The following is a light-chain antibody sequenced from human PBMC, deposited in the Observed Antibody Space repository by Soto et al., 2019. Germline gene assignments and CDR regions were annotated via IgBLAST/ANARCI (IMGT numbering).Light chain of an antibody. Sequence: DIQMTQSSFPLSASLGDIVTITCRASKSISTWVAWYQQKPGKAPKLLIYDASSLESGVPSRVSGSGSGTEFNLTISSLQPDDFATYYCKQYNTYWTFGKGTKWRS. J-gene: IGKJ4*01. V-gene: IGKV1-5*01. CDR1: KSISTW. CDR3: KQYNTYWT. CDR2: DAS.